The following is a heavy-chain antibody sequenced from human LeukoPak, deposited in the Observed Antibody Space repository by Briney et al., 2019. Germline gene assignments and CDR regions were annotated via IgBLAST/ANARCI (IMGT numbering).Heavy chain of an antibody. CDR3: ARGVSSWHYIDY. D-gene: IGHD6-13*01. CDR2: ITSSGSTI. V-gene: IGHV3-48*03. CDR1: GFTFSSYE. Sequence: GGSLRLSCAASGFTFSSYEMNWVRQAPGKGLEWVSSITSSGSTIYYAGSVKGRFSISRDNVKNSLYLQMNSLRAEDTAVYYCARGVSSWHYIDYWGQGTLVTVSS. J-gene: IGHJ4*02.